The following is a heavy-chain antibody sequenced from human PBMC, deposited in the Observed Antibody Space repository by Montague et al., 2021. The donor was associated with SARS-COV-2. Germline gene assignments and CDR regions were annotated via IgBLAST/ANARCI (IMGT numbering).Heavy chain of an antibody. CDR2: IYYSGST. D-gene: IGHD3-22*01. CDR3: ARFPTSYYYDSKAAPATPDAFDI. CDR1: GGSIGSSSYY. J-gene: IGHJ3*02. Sequence: SETLSLTCTVSGGSIGSSSYYWGWIRQPPGKGLEWIGSIYYSGSTYYNPSLKSRVTISVATSKNQFSLKLSSVTAADTAVYYCARFPTSYYYDSKAAPATPDAFDIWGQGTMVTVSS. V-gene: IGHV4-39*01.